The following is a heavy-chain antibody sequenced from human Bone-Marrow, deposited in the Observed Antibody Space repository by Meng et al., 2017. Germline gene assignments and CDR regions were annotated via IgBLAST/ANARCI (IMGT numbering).Heavy chain of an antibody. CDR3: ARVGYCSGGSCSFRYFDY. D-gene: IGHD2-15*01. CDR2: IYYSGST. V-gene: IGHV4-30-4*02. CDR1: GGSFSSGGYS. J-gene: IGHJ4*02. Sequence: QVQLLESGPGLVNPSGPLALTCAVSGGSFSSGGYSWSWIRQPPGKGLEWIGYIYYSGSTYYNPSLKSRVIISVDTSKNQFSLKLSSVTAADTAVHYCARVGYCSGGSCSFRYFDYWGQGILVTVSS.